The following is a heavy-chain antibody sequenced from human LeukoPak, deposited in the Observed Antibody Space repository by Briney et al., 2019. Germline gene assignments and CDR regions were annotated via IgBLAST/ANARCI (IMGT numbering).Heavy chain of an antibody. V-gene: IGHV4-38-2*02. CDR2: IYHSGST. Sequence: SETLSLTCTVSGYSISSGYYWGWIRQPPGKGLEWIGSIYHSGSTYYNPSLKSRVTISVDTSKNQFSLKLSSVTAADTAVYYCAGELGYCSSTSCSDYWGQGTLVTVSS. D-gene: IGHD2-2*01. CDR1: GYSISSGYY. J-gene: IGHJ4*02. CDR3: AGELGYCSSTSCSDY.